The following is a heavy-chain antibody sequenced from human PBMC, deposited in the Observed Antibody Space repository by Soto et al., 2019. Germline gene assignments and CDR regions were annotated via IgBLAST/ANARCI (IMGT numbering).Heavy chain of an antibody. CDR3: AKGGMYNWKGGTPVFGGFDY. V-gene: IGHV3-30*18. Sequence: PGGSLRLSCAASGFTFSSYGMHWVRQAPGKGLEWVAVISYDGTNKYYADSVKGRFAISRDNSKNTLYLQMNSLRVEDTAVYYCAKGGMYNWKGGTPVFGGFDYWGQGTLVTVSS. CDR2: ISYDGTNK. D-gene: IGHD1-20*01. J-gene: IGHJ4*02. CDR1: GFTFSSYG.